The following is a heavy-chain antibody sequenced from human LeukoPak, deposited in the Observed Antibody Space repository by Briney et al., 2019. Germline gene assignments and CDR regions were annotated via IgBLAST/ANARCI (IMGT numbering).Heavy chain of an antibody. J-gene: IGHJ4*02. CDR2: INPNSGGT. D-gene: IGHD5-18*01. CDR3: ARSPIQLWPENVFFDY. CDR1: GYTFTGYY. V-gene: IGHV1-2*02. Sequence: GASVKVSCKAPGYTFTGYYMHWVRQAPGRGLEWMGWINPNSGGTNYAQKFQGRVTMTRDTSISTAYMELSRLRSDDTAVYYCARSPIQLWPENVFFDYWGQGTLVTVSS.